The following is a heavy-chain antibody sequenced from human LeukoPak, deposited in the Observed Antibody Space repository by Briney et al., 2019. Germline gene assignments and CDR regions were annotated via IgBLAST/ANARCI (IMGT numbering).Heavy chain of an antibody. CDR3: ARETPGGYDSFVYYYYMDV. CDR1: GGTFSSYT. Sequence: ASVKVSCKASGGTFSSYTISWVRQAPGQGLEWMGRIIPILGIANYARKFQGRVTITADKSTSTAYMELSSLRSEDTAVYYCARETPGGYDSFVYYYYMDVWGKGTTVTVSS. CDR2: IIPILGIA. D-gene: IGHD5-12*01. J-gene: IGHJ6*03. V-gene: IGHV1-69*04.